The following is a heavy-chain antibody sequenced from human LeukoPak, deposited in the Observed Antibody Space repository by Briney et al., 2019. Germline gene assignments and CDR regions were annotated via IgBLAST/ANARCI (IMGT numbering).Heavy chain of an antibody. V-gene: IGHV3-23*01. CDR2: ISGSGGST. CDR3: AKVREVGAVPDYYFDY. CDR1: GFTFSSYA. D-gene: IGHD1-26*01. Sequence: GGSLRLSSAASGFTFSSYAMSWVRQAPGKGLEWVSAISGSGGSTYYADSVKGRFTISRDNSKNTLYLQMNSLRAEDTAVYYCAKVREVGAVPDYYFDYWGQGTLVTVSS. J-gene: IGHJ4*02.